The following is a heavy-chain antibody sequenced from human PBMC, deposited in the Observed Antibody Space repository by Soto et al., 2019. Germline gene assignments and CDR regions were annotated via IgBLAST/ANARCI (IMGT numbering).Heavy chain of an antibody. CDR3: ALGYSSSSAYYYYMDV. CDR2: IYSGGST. Sequence: ESGGGLVPPGGSLRLSCAASGFTVSSNYMSWVRQAPGKGLEWVSVIYSGGSTYYADSVKGRFTISRHNSKNTLYLQMNSLRAEDTAVYYCALGYSSSSAYYYYMDVWGKGTTVTVSS. CDR1: GFTVSSNY. D-gene: IGHD6-6*01. J-gene: IGHJ6*03. V-gene: IGHV3-53*04.